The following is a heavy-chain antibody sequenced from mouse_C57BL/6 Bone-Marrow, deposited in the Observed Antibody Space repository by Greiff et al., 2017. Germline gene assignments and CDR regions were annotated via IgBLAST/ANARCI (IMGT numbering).Heavy chain of an antibody. CDR2: ISSGSSTI. Sequence: VQLQQSGGGLVKPGGSLKLSCAASGFTFSDYGMHWVRQAPEKGLEWVAYISSGSSTIYYADTVKGRFTISRDNAKNTLFLQMTSLRSEDTAMYYCARNYGPYFDVWGTGTTVTVSS. V-gene: IGHV5-17*01. D-gene: IGHD1-1*01. J-gene: IGHJ1*03. CDR1: GFTFSDYG. CDR3: ARNYGPYFDV.